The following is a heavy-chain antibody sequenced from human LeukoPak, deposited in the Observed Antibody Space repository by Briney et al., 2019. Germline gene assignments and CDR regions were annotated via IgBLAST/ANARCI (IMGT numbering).Heavy chain of an antibody. CDR1: GGSISSGDYY. J-gene: IGHJ4*02. V-gene: IGHV4-30-4*01. Sequence: SQTLSLTCTVSGGSISSGDYYWSWIRQPPGKGLEWIGYIYYSGSTYYNPSLKSRVTISVDTSKNQFSLKLSSVTAADTAVYYCARESYYYGSGSYFDYWSQGTLVTLSS. CDR3: ARESYYYGSGSYFDY. D-gene: IGHD3-10*01. CDR2: IYYSGST.